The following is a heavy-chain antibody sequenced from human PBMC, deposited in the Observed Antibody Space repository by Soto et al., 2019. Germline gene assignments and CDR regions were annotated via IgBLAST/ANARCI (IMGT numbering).Heavy chain of an antibody. J-gene: IGHJ3*02. CDR3: AREVVVGVRSAFDI. Sequence: EVQLVESGGGLVQPGGSLRLSCAASGFTFSHYWMSWVRQAPGKGLEWVANIKQDGSEKYYVDSVKGRFTISRDNAKNSLSVQMNSLRAEDTAVYYCAREVVVGVRSAFDIWGHGTMVTVSS. CDR2: IKQDGSEK. CDR1: GFTFSHYW. D-gene: IGHD2-15*01. V-gene: IGHV3-7*01.